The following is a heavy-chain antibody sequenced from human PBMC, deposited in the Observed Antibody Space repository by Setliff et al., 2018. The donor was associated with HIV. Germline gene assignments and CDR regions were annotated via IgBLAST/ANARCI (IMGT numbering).Heavy chain of an antibody. CDR2: ISGDGGRAT. J-gene: IGHJ4*02. V-gene: IGHV3-23*01. CDR3: ARGDFGYSYGPNDY. Sequence: GGSLRLSCVASGFRFRTYAMSWVRQSQGKGLEWVSLISGDGGRATHYSDSVKGRFTISRDNAKNTVYLQMNSLRGEDTAVYYCARGDFGYSYGPNDYWGQGTLVTVSS. CDR1: GFRFRTYA. D-gene: IGHD5-18*01.